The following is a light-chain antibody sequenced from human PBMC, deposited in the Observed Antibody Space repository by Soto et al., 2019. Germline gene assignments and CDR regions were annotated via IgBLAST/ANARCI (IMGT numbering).Light chain of an antibody. CDR2: GAS. CDR3: QQYGSSPT. V-gene: IGKV3-20*01. Sequence: EIVMTQSPATLSVSPGERATLSCRASQSVRSNLAWYQQKPGQARRRLIYGASSRATGIPDRFSGSGSGTDFTLTISRLQPEDFAVYYCQQYGSSPTLGQGTKVDNK. CDR1: QSVRSN. J-gene: IGKJ1*01.